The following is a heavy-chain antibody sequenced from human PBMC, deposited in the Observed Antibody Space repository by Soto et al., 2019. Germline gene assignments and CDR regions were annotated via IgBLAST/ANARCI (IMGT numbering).Heavy chain of an antibody. CDR2: ISYDGSNK. CDR1: GFTFSRYA. J-gene: IGHJ4*02. CDR3: ARDYGGSYYGGLDY. V-gene: IGHV3-30-3*01. Sequence: QVQLVESGGGVVQPGRSLRLSCAASGFTFSRYAMHWVRQAPGKGLEWVAVISYDGSNKYYADSVKGRFTISRDNSKNTLYLQMNSLRAEDTAVYYCARDYGGSYYGGLDYWGQGTLVTVSS. D-gene: IGHD1-26*01.